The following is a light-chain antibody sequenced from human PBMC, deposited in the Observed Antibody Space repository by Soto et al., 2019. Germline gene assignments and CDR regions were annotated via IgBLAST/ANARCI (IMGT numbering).Light chain of an antibody. Sequence: ALTQPASVSGSPGQSITISCAVTSIDVGGYNYVSWYQQHPGKAPKLMIYEVTNRPSGVSNRFSGSKSGNTASLTISGLQAEDEADYYCSSYTSRSTLVFGTGTKATVL. J-gene: IGLJ1*01. CDR2: EVT. V-gene: IGLV2-14*01. CDR1: SIDVGGYNY. CDR3: SSYTSRSTLV.